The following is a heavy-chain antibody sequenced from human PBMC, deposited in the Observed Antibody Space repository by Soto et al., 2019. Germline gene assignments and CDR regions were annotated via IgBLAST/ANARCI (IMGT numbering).Heavy chain of an antibody. CDR3: ASENWYRLDV. CDR1: GFSCSSYF. J-gene: IGHJ6*02. D-gene: IGHD3-16*02. Sequence: EVQLVESGGGSVQPGASLRLSCAASGFSCSSYFMAWVRQAPGEGLVSVSHVPGDGSRASYADSVRSRFTISRDNAKNTLYLQMDSLRDEDTAIYYCASENWYRLDVWGQGTTVTVSS. V-gene: IGHV3-74*01. CDR2: VPGDGSRA.